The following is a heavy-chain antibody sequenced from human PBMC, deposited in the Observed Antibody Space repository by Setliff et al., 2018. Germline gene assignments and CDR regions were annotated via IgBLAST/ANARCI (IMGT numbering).Heavy chain of an antibody. Sequence: SETLSLTCSVSGGSINRDYWNWIRQPPGKGLEWLGYIHYSGNTNYNPSLKSRVTISFNTSKNQISLKLDSVTAADTALYYCARSPSSGAYWNPRPFYSDYWARGTLVTVSS. V-gene: IGHV4-59*08. CDR2: IHYSGNT. J-gene: IGHJ4*02. D-gene: IGHD1-26*01. CDR3: ARSPSSGAYWNPRPFYSDY. CDR1: GGSINRDY.